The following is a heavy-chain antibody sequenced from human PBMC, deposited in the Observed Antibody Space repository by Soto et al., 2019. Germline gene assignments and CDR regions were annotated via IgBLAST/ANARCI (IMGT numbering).Heavy chain of an antibody. CDR1: CGSISSYY. J-gene: IGHJ6*02. D-gene: IGHD2-21*02. CDR2: MYNTGST. V-gene: IGHV4-59*01. Sequence: SEPLSLTCTVSCGSISSYYWSWIRQPPGKGLEWIGYMYNTGSTIYNPSLKSRVTISVDTSKNQFSLKLNSVTAADTAVYYCARDLWGYCGADCYPLDVWGQGTTVTVSS. CDR3: ARDLWGYCGADCYPLDV.